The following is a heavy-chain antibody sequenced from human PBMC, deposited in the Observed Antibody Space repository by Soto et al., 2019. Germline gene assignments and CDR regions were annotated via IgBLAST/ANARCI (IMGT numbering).Heavy chain of an antibody. Sequence: QVQLVQSGAEVKKPGASVKVSCKASGYTFNRYGISWMRQAPGQGLEWMGWISGYNGNTDYAQEVQGRVTMTTDTSTSTVYMELRSLRSDDTAVYYCARHGDAPYYYYGMAVWGQGTTVTVSS. V-gene: IGHV1-18*01. CDR1: GYTFNRYG. D-gene: IGHD3-10*01. CDR3: ARHGDAPYYYYGMAV. CDR2: ISGYNGNT. J-gene: IGHJ6*02.